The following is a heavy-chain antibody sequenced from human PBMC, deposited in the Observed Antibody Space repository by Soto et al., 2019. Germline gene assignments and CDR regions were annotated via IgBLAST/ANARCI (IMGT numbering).Heavy chain of an antibody. CDR2: IYYSGST. J-gene: IGHJ6*02. Sequence: SLTCTVSGGSISSGGYYWSWIRQHPGKGLEWIGYIYYSGSTYYNPSLKSRVTISVDTSKNQFSLKLSSVTAADTAVYYCARDSDWERDYYYYYGMDVWGQGTTVTVSS. CDR1: GGSISSGGYY. V-gene: IGHV4-31*03. D-gene: IGHD3-9*01. CDR3: ARDSDWERDYYYYYGMDV.